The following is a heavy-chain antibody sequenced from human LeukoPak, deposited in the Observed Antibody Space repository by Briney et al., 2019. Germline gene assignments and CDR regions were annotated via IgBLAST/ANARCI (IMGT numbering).Heavy chain of an antibody. J-gene: IGHJ4*02. Sequence: GGSLRLSCAASGFTITSYPMRWVRQAPGKGLEWVSTIGTYGTPLYADSVKGRFTISRDSSKNTLYLQMDSLRDDDTAVYYCAKGSGYYYEYWAQGTLVTVSS. CDR3: AKGSGYYYEY. V-gene: IGHV3-23*01. CDR2: IGTYGTP. D-gene: IGHD1-14*01. CDR1: GFTITSYP.